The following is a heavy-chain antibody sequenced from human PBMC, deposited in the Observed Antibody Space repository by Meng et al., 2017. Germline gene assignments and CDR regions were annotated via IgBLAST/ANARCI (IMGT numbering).Heavy chain of an antibody. V-gene: IGHV1-2*06. CDR2: INPNSGGT. Sequence: VHQGGPMTAVEEPAASLKFSCKASGYTFTGYYMHWVRQAPGQGLEWMGRINPNSGGTNYAQKFQGRVTMTRDTSISTAYMELSRLRSDDTAVYYCARSIVATMVFDYWGQGTLVTVSS. CDR1: GYTFTGYY. J-gene: IGHJ4*02. D-gene: IGHD5-12*01. CDR3: ARSIVATMVFDY.